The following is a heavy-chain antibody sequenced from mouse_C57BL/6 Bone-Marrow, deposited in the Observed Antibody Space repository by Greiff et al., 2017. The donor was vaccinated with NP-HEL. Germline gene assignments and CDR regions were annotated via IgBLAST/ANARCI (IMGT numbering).Heavy chain of an antibody. Sequence: VQLQQSGAELVRPGTSVKVSCKASGYAFTNYLIEWVKQRPGQGLEWIGVINPGSGGTNYNEKFKGKATLTADKSSSTAYMQLSSLTSEDSAVYFCARSTTAVEGDYFDYWGQGTTLTVSS. CDR1: GYAFTNYL. CDR3: ARSTTAVEGDYFDY. D-gene: IGHD1-2*01. V-gene: IGHV1-54*01. CDR2: INPGSGGT. J-gene: IGHJ2*01.